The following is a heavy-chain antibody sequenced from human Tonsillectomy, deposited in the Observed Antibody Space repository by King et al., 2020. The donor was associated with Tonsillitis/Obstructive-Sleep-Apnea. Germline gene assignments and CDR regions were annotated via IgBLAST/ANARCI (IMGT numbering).Heavy chain of an antibody. D-gene: IGHD3-10*01. CDR2: ISSSGSTI. V-gene: IGHV3-48*02. CDR3: ARLGLQGVITDY. J-gene: IGHJ4*02. CDR1: GFTFSSYS. Sequence: VQLGEAGGGLVQPGGSLRVSCAASGFTFSSYSMNWVRQAPGKGLEWVSYISSSGSTIFYADSVNGRFTISRDNANNSLYLQMNSLRDEDTAVYYCARLGLQGVITDYWGQGILVTVSS.